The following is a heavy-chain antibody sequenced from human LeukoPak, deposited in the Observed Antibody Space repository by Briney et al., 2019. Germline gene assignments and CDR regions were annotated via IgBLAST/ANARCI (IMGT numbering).Heavy chain of an antibody. D-gene: IGHD6-13*01. CDR2: IYHSGST. J-gene: IGHJ3*02. Sequence: PSETLSLTCTVSGGSISSGGYYWSWIRQPPGKGLEWIGYIYHSGSTYYNPSLKSRVTISVDRSKNQFSLKLSSVTAADTAVYYCAREGLAAAGTRAFDIWGQGTMVTVSS. CDR3: AREGLAAAGTRAFDI. CDR1: GGSISSGGYY. V-gene: IGHV4-30-2*01.